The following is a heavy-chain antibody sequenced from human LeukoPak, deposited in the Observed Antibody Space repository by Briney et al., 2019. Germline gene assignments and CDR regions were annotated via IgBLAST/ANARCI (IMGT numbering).Heavy chain of an antibody. D-gene: IGHD3-3*01. CDR1: GFTFSSYA. V-gene: IGHV3-23*01. CDR2: ISGSGGST. J-gene: IGHJ4*02. CDR3: AKVPDDYDFWSGYYYFDY. Sequence: PGGSLRLSCAASGFTFSSYAMSWVRQAPGKGLEWVSAISGSGGSTYYADSVKGRFTISRDNSKNTLYLQMNSLRAEDTAVYYCAKVPDDYDFWSGYYYFDYWGQGTLVTVSS.